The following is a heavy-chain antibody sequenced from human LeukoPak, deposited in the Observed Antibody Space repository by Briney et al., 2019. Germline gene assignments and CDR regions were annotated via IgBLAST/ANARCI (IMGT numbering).Heavy chain of an antibody. J-gene: IGHJ3*02. D-gene: IGHD3-10*01. Sequence: GGSLRLSCAASGFTFSSYSMNWVRQAPGKGLEWVSSISSSSSYIYYADSVKGRFTISRDNAKSSLYLQMNSVRAEDTAVYYCARDGSGGRPRPATFDIWGQGAMVTVSS. CDR2: ISSSSSYI. CDR3: ARDGSGGRPRPATFDI. CDR1: GFTFSSYS. V-gene: IGHV3-21*01.